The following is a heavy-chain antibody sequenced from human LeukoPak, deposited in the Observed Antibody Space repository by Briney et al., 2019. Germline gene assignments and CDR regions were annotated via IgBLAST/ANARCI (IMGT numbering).Heavy chain of an antibody. V-gene: IGHV3-33*08. Sequence: GGSLRLSCAASGFTFSSYAMSWVRQAPGKGLEWVAVIWYDGSNKYYADSVKGRFTISRDNSKNTLYLQMNSLRAEDTAVYYCAGLSSGWLDAFDIWGQGTMVTVSS. D-gene: IGHD6-19*01. CDR2: IWYDGSNK. J-gene: IGHJ3*02. CDR3: AGLSSGWLDAFDI. CDR1: GFTFSSYA.